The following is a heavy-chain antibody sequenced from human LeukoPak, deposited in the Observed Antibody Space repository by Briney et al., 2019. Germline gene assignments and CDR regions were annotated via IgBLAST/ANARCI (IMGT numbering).Heavy chain of an antibody. V-gene: IGHV3-23*05. CDR2: TDTSGVIT. CDR1: GFTFSNYG. D-gene: IGHD5-18*01. CDR3: AKGDTGVIRRYYLDS. Sequence: PGGSLRLPCAASGFTFSNYGMSWVRQAPGKGPEWVSVTDTSGVITYYTDSVKGRFTISRDNSKNTLNLQMDSLRVEDTAVYYCAKGDTGVIRRYYLDSWGQGTLVTVSS. J-gene: IGHJ4*02.